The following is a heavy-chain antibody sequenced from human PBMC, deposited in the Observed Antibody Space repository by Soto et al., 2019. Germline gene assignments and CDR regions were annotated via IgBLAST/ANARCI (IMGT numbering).Heavy chain of an antibody. CDR1: GFTFSSYA. CDR3: AKAWWIFGVVAPPDAFDI. D-gene: IGHD3-3*01. V-gene: IGHV3-23*01. J-gene: IGHJ3*02. CDR2: ISGSGGST. Sequence: EVQLLESGGGLVQPGGSLRLSCAASGFTFSSYAMSWVRQAPGKGLEWVSAISGSGGSTYYADSVKGRFTISRDNSKNTLYLQMNSLRAEDTAVYYCAKAWWIFGVVAPPDAFDIWGQGTMVTVSS.